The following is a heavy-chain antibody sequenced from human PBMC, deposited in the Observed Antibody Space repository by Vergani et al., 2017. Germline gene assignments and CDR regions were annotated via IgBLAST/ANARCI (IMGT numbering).Heavy chain of an antibody. V-gene: IGHV4-34*01. CDR1: GGSFSGYY. D-gene: IGHD3-22*01. CDR2: INHSGST. Sequence: QVQLQQWGAGLLKPSETLSLTCAVYGGSFSGYYWSWIRQPPGKGLEWIGEINHSGSTNYNPSLKSRVTISVDTSKNQFSLKLSSVTAADTAVYYCARDRQDSSGSPMFDPWGQGTLVTVSS. J-gene: IGHJ5*02. CDR3: ARDRQDSSGSPMFDP.